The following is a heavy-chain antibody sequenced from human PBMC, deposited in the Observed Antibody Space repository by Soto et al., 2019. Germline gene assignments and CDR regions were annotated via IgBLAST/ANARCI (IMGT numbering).Heavy chain of an antibody. CDR2: IYYSGSS. CDR1: GDSISSDGYY. V-gene: IGHV4-31*03. Sequence: QVQLQESGPGLVKPSQTLSLTCTVSGDSISSDGYYWSWMRQHPGKGLEWIGYIYYSGSSYYNPSLKSRVTISVDASKNQFSLKVSSVTAADTAVYYCARVSYGMDVWGQGTTVTVSS. J-gene: IGHJ6*02. CDR3: ARVSYGMDV.